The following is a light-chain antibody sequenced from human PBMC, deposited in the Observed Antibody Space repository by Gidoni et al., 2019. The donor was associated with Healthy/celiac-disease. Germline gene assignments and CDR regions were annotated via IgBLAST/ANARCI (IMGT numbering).Light chain of an antibody. V-gene: IGLV3-21*02. Sequence: SYVLPQPPSVSVAPGQTARITCGGNNIGSKRVHLYQQKPGQAPVLVVYDDSDRPSGIPERFSGSNSGNKATLTISRVEAGDEADYYCQVWDSSSDHVVFGGGTKLTVL. CDR1: NIGSKR. J-gene: IGLJ2*01. CDR3: QVWDSSSDHVV. CDR2: DDS.